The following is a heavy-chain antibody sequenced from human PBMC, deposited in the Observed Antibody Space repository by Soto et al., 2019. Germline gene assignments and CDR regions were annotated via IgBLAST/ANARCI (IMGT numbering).Heavy chain of an antibody. V-gene: IGHV1-24*01. CDR2: SDRKDGET. CDR3: TRGNWFDP. Sequence: QVRLIQSGTEVKKPGASVKVSCSLSGSALTELSLHWVRQAPGKGLEWMGCSDRKDGETFYAQKFKGRLTMTEDTSTNTAYMELRSLGSEDTAVYYCTRGNWFDPWGQGTLVAVSS. J-gene: IGHJ5*02. CDR1: GSALTELS.